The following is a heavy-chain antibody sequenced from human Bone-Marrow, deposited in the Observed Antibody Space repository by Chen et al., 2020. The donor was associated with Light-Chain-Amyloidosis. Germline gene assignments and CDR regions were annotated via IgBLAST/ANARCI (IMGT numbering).Heavy chain of an antibody. D-gene: IGHD3-9*01. Sequence: EVQLVESGGGLLQRGGSLRLSCAASGFAFSSYAMSWVRPAPGKGLEWVSTISGGGGSRYYGDSVKGRLTISRDNSKNALFLQRNSRRAEDTAVYYCAKDISYDDILPGYPADAFDIWGQGTMVTVSS. CDR2: ISGGGGSR. CDR3: AKDISYDDILPGYPADAFDI. V-gene: IGHV3-23*04. J-gene: IGHJ3*02. CDR1: GFAFSSYA.